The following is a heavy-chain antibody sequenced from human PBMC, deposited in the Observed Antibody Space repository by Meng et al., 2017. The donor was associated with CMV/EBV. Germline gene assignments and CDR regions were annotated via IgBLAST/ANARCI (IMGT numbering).Heavy chain of an antibody. D-gene: IGHD5-18*01. CDR2: IIPILGIA. Sequence: KVSCKASGGTFSSYTISWVRQAPGQGLEWMGRIIPILGIANYAQKFQGRVTITADKSTSTAYMELSSLRSEDTAVYYCAREEDSYGYDYWGQGTLVTVSS. CDR3: AREEDSYGYDY. V-gene: IGHV1-69*04. J-gene: IGHJ4*02. CDR1: GGTFSSYT.